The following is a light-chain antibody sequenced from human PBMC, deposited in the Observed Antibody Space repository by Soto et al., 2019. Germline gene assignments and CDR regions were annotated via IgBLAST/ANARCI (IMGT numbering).Light chain of an antibody. CDR3: QQYNSYRT. CDR2: KAS. CDR1: QSISSW. V-gene: IGKV1-5*03. Sequence: DIQMTQSPSTLSASVGDRVTITCRASQSISSWLAWYQQKPGKAPKLLIYKASSLESGVPSRFSGSGSGTEFTLTISSLQPDDIATYYCQQYNSYRTFDQGTKVEIK. J-gene: IGKJ1*01.